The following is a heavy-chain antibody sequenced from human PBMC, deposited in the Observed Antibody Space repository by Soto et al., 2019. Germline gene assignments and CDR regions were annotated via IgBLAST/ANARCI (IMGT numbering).Heavy chain of an antibody. D-gene: IGHD2-2*01. V-gene: IGHV1-3*01. CDR1: GYTFTSYA. CDR3: AIVTVPCSSTSCIHGGMDV. J-gene: IGHJ6*02. CDR2: INAGNGNT. Sequence: GASVKVSYKASGYTFTSYAMHWVRQAPGQRHEWMGWINAGNGNTKYSQKFQSRVTITRYTSASKAYMELSSLRSEDTAVYYCAIVTVPCSSTSCIHGGMDVWGQGTTVTVSS.